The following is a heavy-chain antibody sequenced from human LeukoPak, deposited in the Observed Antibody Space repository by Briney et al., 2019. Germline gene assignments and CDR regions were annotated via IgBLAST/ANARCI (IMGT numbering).Heavy chain of an antibody. J-gene: IGHJ4*02. CDR3: ARARYYDILTGYHY. D-gene: IGHD3-9*01. Sequence: SETLSLTCAVYGGSFSGYYWSWIRQPPGKGLEWIGEINHSGSTNYNPSLKSRVTISVDTSKNQFSLKLSSVTAADTAVYYCARARYYDILTGYHYWGQGTLVTVSS. V-gene: IGHV4-34*01. CDR2: INHSGST. CDR1: GGSFSGYY.